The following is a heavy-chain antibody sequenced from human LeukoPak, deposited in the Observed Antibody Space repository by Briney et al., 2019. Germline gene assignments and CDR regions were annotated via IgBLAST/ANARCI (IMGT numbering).Heavy chain of an antibody. V-gene: IGHV3-30*18. D-gene: IGHD2-15*01. Sequence: GGSLRLSCAASGFTFSSYGMYWVRQAPGKGLEWVAVISYDGSNKYYADSVKGRFTISRDNSKNTLYLQMNSLRAEDTAVYYCAKGGPYYFDYWGQGTLVTVSS. CDR2: ISYDGSNK. J-gene: IGHJ4*02. CDR3: AKGGPYYFDY. CDR1: GFTFSSYG.